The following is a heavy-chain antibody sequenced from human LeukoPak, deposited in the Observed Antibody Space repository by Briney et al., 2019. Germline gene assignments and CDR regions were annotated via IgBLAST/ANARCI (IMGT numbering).Heavy chain of an antibody. CDR3: TRGHFHSGWYFTYWFDP. D-gene: IGHD6-19*01. CDR2: INHSGST. CDR1: GGSFSGYY. J-gene: IGHJ5*02. Sequence: SETLSLTCAVYGGSFSGYYWSWIRQPPGKGLEWIGEINHSGSTNYNPSLRSRITISVDTSTNQFALKLSSVTAADPAVHHCTRGHFHSGWYFTYWFDPWGQRTLVTASS. V-gene: IGHV4-34*01.